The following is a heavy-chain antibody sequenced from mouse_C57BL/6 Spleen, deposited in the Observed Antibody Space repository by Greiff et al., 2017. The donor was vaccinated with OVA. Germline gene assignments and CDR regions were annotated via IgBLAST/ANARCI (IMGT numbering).Heavy chain of an antibody. D-gene: IGHD1-1*01. V-gene: IGHV1-61*01. J-gene: IGHJ1*03. CDR2: IYPSDSET. CDR1: GYTFTSYW. Sequence: QVQLQQPGAELVRPGSSVKLSCKASGYTFTSYWMDWVKQRPGQGLEWIGNIYPSDSETNYNQKFKDKATLTVDKSSSTAYMQLSSLPSEDSAVYYCSGDYYGSWYFDVWGTGTTVTVSS. CDR3: SGDYYGSWYFDV.